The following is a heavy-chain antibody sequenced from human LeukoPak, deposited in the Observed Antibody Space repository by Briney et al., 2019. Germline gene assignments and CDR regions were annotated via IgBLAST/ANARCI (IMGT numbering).Heavy chain of an antibody. J-gene: IGHJ4*02. V-gene: IGHV3-7*03. CDR1: GFPFSSYW. CDR2: IKQDGSKK. D-gene: IGHD3-3*01. Sequence: GGSLRLSCVASGFPFSSYWMTWVRQAPGKGLEWVANIKQDGSKKSYVDSVKGRFTISRDNTKNSLYLQMNSLRVEDTAVFYCARDQYDTWSRRGNFDSWGQGTLVIVSS. CDR3: ARDQYDTWSRRGNFDS.